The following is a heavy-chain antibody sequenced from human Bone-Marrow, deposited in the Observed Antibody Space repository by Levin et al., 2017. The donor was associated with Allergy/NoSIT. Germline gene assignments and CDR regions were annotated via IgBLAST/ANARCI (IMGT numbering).Heavy chain of an antibody. CDR3: AREAAAGGAMGRF. CDR2: IIPIVNNP. CDR1: GGTLSTYA. Sequence: SVKVSCKASGGTLSTYAITWVRQTPGQGLEWMGRIIPIVNNPDYAQKFQGRVTMTADTSSSTVYMELSSLRSDDTGTYYCAREAAAGGAMGRFWGQGTLVTVSS. V-gene: IGHV1-69*04. J-gene: IGHJ1*01. D-gene: IGHD6-25*01.